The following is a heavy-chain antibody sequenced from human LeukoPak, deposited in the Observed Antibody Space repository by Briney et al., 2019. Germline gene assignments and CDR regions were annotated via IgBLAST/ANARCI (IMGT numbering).Heavy chain of an antibody. J-gene: IGHJ3*02. V-gene: IGHV4-30-4*01. Sequence: SETLSLTCTVSGGSISSGDYYWSWIRQPPGKGLEWIGYIYYSGSTYYNPSLKSRVTISVDTSKNQFSLKQSSVTAADTAVYYCARAPRDYDILTGSAFDIWGQGTMVTVSS. CDR1: GGSISSGDYY. D-gene: IGHD3-9*01. CDR3: ARAPRDYDILTGSAFDI. CDR2: IYYSGST.